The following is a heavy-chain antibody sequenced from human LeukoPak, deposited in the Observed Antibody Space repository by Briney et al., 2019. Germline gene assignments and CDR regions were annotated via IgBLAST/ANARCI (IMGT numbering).Heavy chain of an antibody. J-gene: IGHJ5*02. Sequence: ASLKVSCTPSGYTFTAYYMHWVRQAPGQGLEWMGWINPNSGGTNYAQKFQGRVTMTRDTSISTAYMELSRLRSDDTAVYYCARQEYSSSWPNWFDPWGQGTLVTVSS. D-gene: IGHD6-13*01. CDR1: GYTFTAYY. V-gene: IGHV1-2*02. CDR2: INPNSGGT. CDR3: ARQEYSSSWPNWFDP.